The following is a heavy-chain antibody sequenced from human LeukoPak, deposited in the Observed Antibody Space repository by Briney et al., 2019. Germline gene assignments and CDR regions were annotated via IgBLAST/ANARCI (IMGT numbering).Heavy chain of an antibody. CDR1: GYTFTGYY. J-gene: IGHJ6*03. CDR3: ARDKGRYYYYYMDV. CDR2: INPNSGGT. Sequence: GASVKDSCKASGYTFTGYYMHWMRQAPRQGLEWMGWINPNSGGTNYAQKFQGRVTMTRDTSISTAYMELSRLRSDDTAVYYCARDKGRYYYYYMDVWGKGTTVTVSS. V-gene: IGHV1-2*02.